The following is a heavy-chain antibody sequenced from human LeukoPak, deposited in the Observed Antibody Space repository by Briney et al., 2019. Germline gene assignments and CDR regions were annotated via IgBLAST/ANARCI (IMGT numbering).Heavy chain of an antibody. D-gene: IGHD3-22*01. Sequence: SEILSLTCSVSAGSISNSIYFWGWIRQPPGKGLEWIGSIYYSGSTYYNPSLKTRVTISVDTSKNQFSLKLSSVTAADTAMYYCARDNNYDTSGYYYDNINWFDPWGQGTLVTVSS. CDR2: IYYSGST. J-gene: IGHJ5*02. CDR1: AGSISNSIYF. CDR3: ARDNNYDTSGYYYDNINWFDP. V-gene: IGHV4-39*07.